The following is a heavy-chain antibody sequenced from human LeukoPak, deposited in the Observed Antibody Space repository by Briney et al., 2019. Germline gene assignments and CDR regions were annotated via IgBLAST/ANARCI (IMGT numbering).Heavy chain of an antibody. D-gene: IGHD5-12*01. J-gene: IGHJ4*02. V-gene: IGHV3-23*01. CDR1: GFTFISHA. CDR2: ISGSGNST. CDR3: AKGYGGGWLYYFDY. Sequence: GGSLRLSCAASGFTFISHAMTWGRQAPGEGLEWVSRISGSGNSTYYADSVKGRFTISRENSKNTLYLQMNRLRAEDTAVYYFAKGYGGGWLYYFDYWGQGTLVTVSS.